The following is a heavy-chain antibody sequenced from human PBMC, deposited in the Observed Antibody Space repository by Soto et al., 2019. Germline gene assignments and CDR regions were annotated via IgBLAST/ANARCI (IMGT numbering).Heavy chain of an antibody. V-gene: IGHV4-59*01. CDR2: IHYTGSS. J-gene: IGHJ6*02. D-gene: IGHD3-10*01. Sequence: QVQLQESGPGLVKPSETLSLTCTVSGDSISSYFWSWIRQPPGKGLDWIGYIHYTGSSNYSPSLKSRVTISLDTSKKQFSLKLSSVTAADTAVYYCARGGFGEHYGMDVWGQGTTVTVSS. CDR3: ARGGFGEHYGMDV. CDR1: GDSISSYF.